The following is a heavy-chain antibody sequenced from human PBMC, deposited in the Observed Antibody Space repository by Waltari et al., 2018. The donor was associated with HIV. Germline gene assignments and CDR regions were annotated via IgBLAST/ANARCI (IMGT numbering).Heavy chain of an antibody. D-gene: IGHD3-16*02. Sequence: QVHLVQSGTEVKKPGASVRVSCKTSGYTFTSYGISWVRQDPGQGLEWMGWISPYNGETELAQKFQGRVTMTTDTSTTTTHMDLRSLRLDDTAVYYCASSAHDYVWGDYRLGDYWGQGTLVTVSS. CDR1: GYTFTSYG. J-gene: IGHJ4*02. CDR3: ASSAHDYVWGDYRLGDY. CDR2: ISPYNGET. V-gene: IGHV1-18*01.